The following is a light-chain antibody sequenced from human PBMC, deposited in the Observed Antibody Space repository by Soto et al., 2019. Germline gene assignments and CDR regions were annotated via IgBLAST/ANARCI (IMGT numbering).Light chain of an antibody. J-gene: IGKJ4*01. CDR2: GAS. V-gene: IGKV3-20*01. CDR3: QQYGSSPLT. CDR1: QSVSIY. Sequence: EVVLTQSPATLSLSPGERATLSCRASQSVSIYLAWYQQKPGRAPKLLIYGASSRATGIPDRFSGSGSGTDFSLTISRLEPEDFAVYYCQQYGSSPLTFGGGTKVDI.